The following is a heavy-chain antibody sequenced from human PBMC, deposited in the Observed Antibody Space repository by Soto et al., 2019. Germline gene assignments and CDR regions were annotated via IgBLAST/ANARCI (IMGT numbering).Heavy chain of an antibody. Sequence: QVQLQESGPRLVKPSETLSLTCTVSGGSISSYYWNWIRQPPGKGLEWIGYIYYSGSTNYNPSLKSRVALSIVTSRNQFSLKLSSVTAADTAVYYGARLNGYELRAYGLDVWGQGTTVTVSS. CDR3: ARLNGYELRAYGLDV. J-gene: IGHJ6*02. D-gene: IGHD5-12*01. V-gene: IGHV4-59*01. CDR2: IYYSGST. CDR1: GGSISSYY.